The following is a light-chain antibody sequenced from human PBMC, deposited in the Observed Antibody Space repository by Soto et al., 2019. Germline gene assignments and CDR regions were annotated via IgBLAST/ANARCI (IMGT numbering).Light chain of an antibody. Sequence: QSALTQPASVSGSPGQSITISCTGSGRDIGAYYYVSWYQQHPGKAPKLLIYGVKNRPSGVSYRFSASKSAFTASLTISGLQAEDEAHYYCSSYTASYFYVFGHGTKLTVL. CDR2: GVK. CDR3: SSYTASYFYV. V-gene: IGLV2-14*01. J-gene: IGLJ1*01. CDR1: GRDIGAYYY.